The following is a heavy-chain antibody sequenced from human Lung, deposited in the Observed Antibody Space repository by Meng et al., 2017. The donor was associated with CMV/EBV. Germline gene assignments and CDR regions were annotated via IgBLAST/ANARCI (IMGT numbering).Heavy chain of an antibody. V-gene: IGHV1-69*05. Sequence: SVXVSXXAPGGTFSSYAISWVRQAPGQGLEWMGGIIPIFGTANYAQKFQGRVTITTDESTSTAYMELSSLRSEDTAVYYCATSTTGTTPYYYYYGMDVWGQGXTVTVSS. CDR3: ATSTTGTTPYYYYYGMDV. J-gene: IGHJ6*02. CDR1: GGTFSSYA. D-gene: IGHD1-1*01. CDR2: IIPIFGTA.